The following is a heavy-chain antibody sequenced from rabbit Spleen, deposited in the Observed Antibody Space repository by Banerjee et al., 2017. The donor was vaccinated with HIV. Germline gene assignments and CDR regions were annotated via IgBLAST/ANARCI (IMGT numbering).Heavy chain of an antibody. CDR3: ARGSAAMTMVITGFYFNL. CDR1: GFSFSNSYY. D-gene: IGHD2-1*01. V-gene: IGHV1S40*01. J-gene: IGHJ4*01. Sequence: QSLEESGGDRVKPGASLTLTCTASGFSFSNSYYMCWVRQAPGKGLESIACIYGGDGHSTRYASWAKGRFTISKTSSTTVTLQVTSLTAADTATYFCARGSAAMTMVITGFYFNLWGPGTLVTVS. CDR2: IYGGDGHST.